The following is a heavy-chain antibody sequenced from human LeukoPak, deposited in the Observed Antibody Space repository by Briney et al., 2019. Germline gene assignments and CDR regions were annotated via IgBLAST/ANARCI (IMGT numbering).Heavy chain of an antibody. D-gene: IGHD6-19*01. Sequence: GGSLRLSCAASGFTFSSYSMTWVRQAPGKGLEWVSSISSSSSYIYYADSVKGRFTISRDNAKNSLYLQMNSLRAEDTAVYYCARDISSVAGPSGNAFDIWGQGTMVTVSS. V-gene: IGHV3-21*01. CDR2: ISSSSSYI. J-gene: IGHJ3*02. CDR3: ARDISSVAGPSGNAFDI. CDR1: GFTFSSYS.